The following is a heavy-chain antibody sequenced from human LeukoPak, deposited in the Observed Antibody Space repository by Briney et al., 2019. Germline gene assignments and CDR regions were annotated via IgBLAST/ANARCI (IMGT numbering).Heavy chain of an antibody. D-gene: IGHD5-18*01. CDR3: ARGLGYSYGYGIDY. CDR2: IWYDGSNK. V-gene: IGHV3-33*01. Sequence: LPGGSLRLSCAASGFIFSSYAMHWVRQAPGKGPERVAIIWYDGSNKYYAESVEGRFTISRDNSKNTLYLQMNSPRAEDTAVYSCARGLGYSYGYGIDYWGQGTLVIASS. CDR1: GFIFSSYA. J-gene: IGHJ4*02.